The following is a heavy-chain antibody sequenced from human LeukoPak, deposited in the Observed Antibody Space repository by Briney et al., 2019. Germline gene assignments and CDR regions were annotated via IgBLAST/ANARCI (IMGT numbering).Heavy chain of an antibody. CDR3: AKEYYYYYMDV. CDR2: ISSSSSTI. V-gene: IGHV3-48*01. J-gene: IGHJ6*03. Sequence: GGSLRLSCVASQFSFSNNWMNWVRQAPGKGLEWVSYISSSSSTIYYADSVNGRFTISRDNAKNSLYLQMNSLRAEDTAVYYCAKEYYYYYMDVWGKGTTVTVSS. CDR1: QFSFSNNW.